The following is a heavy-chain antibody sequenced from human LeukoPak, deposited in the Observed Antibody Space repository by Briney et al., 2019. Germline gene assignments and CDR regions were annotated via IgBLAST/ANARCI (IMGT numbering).Heavy chain of an antibody. CDR2: IYYSGST. Sequence: PGGSLRLSCAASGFTFSDYYMSWIRQPPGKGLEWIGSIYYSGSTYYNPSLKSRVTISVDTSKNQFSLKLSSVTAADTAVYYCARDSSSGWYGNYFDYWGQGTLVTVSS. CDR3: ARDSSSGWYGNYFDY. CDR1: GFTFSDYY. D-gene: IGHD6-19*01. J-gene: IGHJ4*02. V-gene: IGHV4-38-2*02.